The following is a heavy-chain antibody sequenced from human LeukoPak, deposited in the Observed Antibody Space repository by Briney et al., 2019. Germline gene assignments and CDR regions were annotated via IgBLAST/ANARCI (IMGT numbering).Heavy chain of an antibody. CDR2: MSYDGNNN. J-gene: IGHJ4*02. CDR3: TREWGAAADY. CDR1: GFTFLDYA. Sequence: HPGGSLRLSCVTSGFTFLDYAVHWVRQAPGKGREWVAVMSYDGNNNYYVDSVKGRFTLSRDSSKNTLYLQMNSLRPEDTAVYYCTREWGAAADYWGQGTLVTVSS. D-gene: IGHD6-13*01. V-gene: IGHV3-30-3*01.